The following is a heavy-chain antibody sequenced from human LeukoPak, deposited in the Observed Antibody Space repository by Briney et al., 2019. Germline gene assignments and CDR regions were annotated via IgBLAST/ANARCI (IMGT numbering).Heavy chain of an antibody. CDR2: VYYSGTT. V-gene: IGHV4-39*01. J-gene: IGHJ4*02. D-gene: IGHD3-9*01. CDR3: TRGGFDVLTGYSTLWEF. Sequence: SETLSLTCTVSGGSISSSGFYCGWIRQAPGKGLEWVASVYYSGTTYYNPSLKSRVTISADTSKKRFSLKLSSVTAADTAVYDCTRGGFDVLTGYSTLWEFWGQGTLVIVSS. CDR1: GGSISSSGFY.